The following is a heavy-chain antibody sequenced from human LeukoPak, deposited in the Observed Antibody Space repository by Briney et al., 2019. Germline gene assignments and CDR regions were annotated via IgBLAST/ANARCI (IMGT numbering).Heavy chain of an antibody. CDR1: GLTLRSYA. D-gene: IGHD6-13*01. Sequence: DPGGSLRLSCAASGLTLRSYAMSWVRQAPGKGLEWVSAISGSGGSTYYADSVKGRFTISRDNSKNTLYLQMNSLRAEDTAVYYCAKDRHSSSWYYFDYWGQGTLVTVST. J-gene: IGHJ4*02. CDR2: ISGSGGST. V-gene: IGHV3-23*01. CDR3: AKDRHSSSWYYFDY.